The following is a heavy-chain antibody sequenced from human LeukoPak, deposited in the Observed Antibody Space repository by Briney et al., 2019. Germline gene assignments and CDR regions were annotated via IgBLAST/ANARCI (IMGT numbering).Heavy chain of an antibody. J-gene: IGHJ4*02. Sequence: SGGTLRLSCAASGFTFSSHGMNWVRQAPGKGLEWVSGISPNGVITYYAESVKGRFTISRDNSKGTVYLQMNSLRPEDTAVYYCAKDDAWLQYGNWGRGTLVTVSS. CDR3: AKDDAWLQYGN. D-gene: IGHD5-24*01. V-gene: IGHV3-23*01. CDR1: GFTFSSHG. CDR2: ISPNGVIT.